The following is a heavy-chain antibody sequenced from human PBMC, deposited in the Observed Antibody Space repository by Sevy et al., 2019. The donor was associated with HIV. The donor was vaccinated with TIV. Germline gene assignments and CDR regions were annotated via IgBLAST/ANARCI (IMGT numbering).Heavy chain of an antibody. V-gene: IGHV3-48*01. CDR3: ARVESSYYYGMDV. D-gene: IGHD3-10*01. J-gene: IGHJ6*02. CDR2: ISSSSSTI. CDR1: GFTFSSYS. Sequence: GGSLRLSCAASGFTFSSYSMNWVRQAPGKGLEWVSYISSSSSTIYYADSVKGRFTISRDNAKNSLYLQMNSLRAEDTAVYYCARVESSYYYGMDVWGQGTTVTVSS.